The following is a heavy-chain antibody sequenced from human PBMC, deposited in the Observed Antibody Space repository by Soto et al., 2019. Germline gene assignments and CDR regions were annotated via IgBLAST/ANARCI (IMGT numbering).Heavy chain of an antibody. CDR3: ASDRGSYALDY. D-gene: IGHD1-26*01. V-gene: IGHV1-18*01. CDR2: ISAYNGNT. CDR1: GYTFTSYG. Sequence: QVQLVQSGAEVKKPGASVKVSCKASGYTFTSYGISWVRQAPGQGLEWMGWISAYNGNTNYAQKLQGRVTMTTDTSTTTANMELRSRRSDDTAVYYCASDRGSYALDYWGQGTLVTVSS. J-gene: IGHJ4*02.